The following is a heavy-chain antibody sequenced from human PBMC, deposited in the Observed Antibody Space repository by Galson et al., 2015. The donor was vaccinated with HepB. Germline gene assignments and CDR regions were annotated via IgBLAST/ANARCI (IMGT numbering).Heavy chain of an antibody. D-gene: IGHD3-3*01. Sequence: SVKVSCKASGDSFSIYAMSWVRQAPGQGLEWMGGISPMVGIPNYAQKFQDRVTITADKSTGTAFMELSSLRSEDTAVDYCAIADDFWSGYRDAGTSRGCDSWGQGTLFIVSS. CDR3: AIADDFWSGYRDAGTSRGCDS. V-gene: IGHV1-69*10. CDR2: ISPMVGIP. CDR1: GDSFSIYA. J-gene: IGHJ5*01.